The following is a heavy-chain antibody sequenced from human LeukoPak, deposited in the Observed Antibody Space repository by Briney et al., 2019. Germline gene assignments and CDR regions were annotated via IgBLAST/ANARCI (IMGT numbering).Heavy chain of an antibody. CDR3: ARESQCSGGSCYSV. V-gene: IGHV1-18*01. D-gene: IGHD2-15*01. Sequence: ASVKVSCKASGYTLTSYGISWVRQAPGQGLEWMGWISAYNGNTNYAQKLQGRVTMTTDTSTSTAYMELRSLRSDDTPVYYCARESQCSGGSCYSVWGQGTLVTVSS. J-gene: IGHJ4*02. CDR1: GYTLTSYG. CDR2: ISAYNGNT.